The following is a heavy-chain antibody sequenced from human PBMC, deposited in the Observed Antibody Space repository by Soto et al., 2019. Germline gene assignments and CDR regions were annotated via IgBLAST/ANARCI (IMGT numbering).Heavy chain of an antibody. CDR3: AKGILSATIGPYAMDV. D-gene: IGHD3-16*01. Sequence: LRLSCAASGFTFSSYAMHWVRQAPGKGLEWVGVISYDGNYIYYADSVKGRFTISRDNSKNTLYVQVNRLRPEDTDVYYCAKGILSATIGPYAMDVWGQGTTVTVSS. CDR2: ISYDGNYI. CDR1: GFTFSSYA. V-gene: IGHV3-30*18. J-gene: IGHJ6*02.